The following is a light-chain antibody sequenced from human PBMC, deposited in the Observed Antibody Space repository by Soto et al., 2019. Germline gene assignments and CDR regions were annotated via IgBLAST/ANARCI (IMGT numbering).Light chain of an antibody. J-gene: IGKJ5*01. CDR1: QSVTTR. CDR3: QQYGGSPIT. CDR2: GAS. V-gene: IGKV3-20*01. Sequence: EIVLTQSPDTLSLSPGGRATLSCRASQSVTTRLAWYQQKPGQPPRLLISGASVRASGVPVSITGSGSGTDFTLTISRLEAEDFALYYCQQYGGSPITFGLGTRLEVK.